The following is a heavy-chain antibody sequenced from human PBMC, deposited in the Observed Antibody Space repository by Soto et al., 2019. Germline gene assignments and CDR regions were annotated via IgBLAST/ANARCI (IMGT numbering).Heavy chain of an antibody. CDR1: GYSFTSYW. CDR3: ARINGYFSRTSCYSYSYYYYGMDV. Sequence: GESLKISCQGSGYSFTSYWISWVRQMPGKGLEWMGRIDPSDSYTNYSPSFQGHVTISADKSISTAYLQWSSLKASDTAMYYCARINGYFSRTSCYSYSYYYYGMDVWGQGTTVTVSS. J-gene: IGHJ6*02. D-gene: IGHD2-2*01. V-gene: IGHV5-10-1*01. CDR2: IDPSDSYT.